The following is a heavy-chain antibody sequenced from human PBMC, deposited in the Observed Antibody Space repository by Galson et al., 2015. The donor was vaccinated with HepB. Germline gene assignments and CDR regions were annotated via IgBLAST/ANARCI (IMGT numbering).Heavy chain of an antibody. CDR2: LYSGGST. V-gene: IGHV3-53*01. Sequence: SLRLSCAASGFTVSSNYMSWVRQAPGKGLEWVSVLYSGGSTYYADSVKGRFTISRDISKNTLYLQMNSLRAEETAVYYCARGYCSGGSCYAVYFDYWGPGTLVTVSS. CDR1: GFTVSSNY. CDR3: ARGYCSGGSCYAVYFDY. J-gene: IGHJ4*02. D-gene: IGHD2-15*01.